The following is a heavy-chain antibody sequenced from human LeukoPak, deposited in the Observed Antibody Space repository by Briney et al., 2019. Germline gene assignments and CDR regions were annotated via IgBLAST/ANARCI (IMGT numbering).Heavy chain of an antibody. V-gene: IGHV3-48*03. J-gene: IGHJ3*02. CDR2: ISSSGSTI. D-gene: IGHD4-11*01. Sequence: GGSLRLSCAASGFTFSSYEMNWVRQAPGKGLEGVSYISSSGSTIYYADSVKGRFTISRDNAKNSLYLQMNSLRAEDTAVYYCARLRTTVTTGAFDIWGQGTMVTVSS. CDR1: GFTFSSYE. CDR3: ARLRTTVTTGAFDI.